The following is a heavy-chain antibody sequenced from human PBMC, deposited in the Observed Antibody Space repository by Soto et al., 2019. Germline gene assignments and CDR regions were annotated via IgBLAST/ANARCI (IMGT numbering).Heavy chain of an antibody. D-gene: IGHD3-10*01. V-gene: IGHV3-48*02. J-gene: IGHJ6*02. CDR1: GFTFSSYS. Sequence: GGSLRLSCAASGFTFSSYSMNWVRQAPGKGLEWVSYISSGSGAKYSDYTVKGRFTISRDNAKNSLYLQMNSVKDEDTAVYYCAREGNDMDVWGQGTTVTVSS. CDR3: AREGNDMDV. CDR2: ISSGSGAK.